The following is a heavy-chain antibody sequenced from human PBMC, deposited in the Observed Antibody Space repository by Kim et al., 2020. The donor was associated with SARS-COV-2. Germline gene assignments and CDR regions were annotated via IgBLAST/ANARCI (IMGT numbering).Heavy chain of an antibody. CDR2: ISGSGGST. CDR1: GFTFSSYA. V-gene: IGHV3-23*01. D-gene: IGHD3-3*01. Sequence: GGSLRLSCAASGFTFSSYAMSWVRQAPGKGLEWVSAISGSGGSTYYADSVKGRFTISRDNSKNTLYLQMNSLRAEDTAVYYCAKEGGGITIFGVVTPTYHFDYWGQGTLVTVSS. CDR3: AKEGGGITIFGVVTPTYHFDY. J-gene: IGHJ4*02.